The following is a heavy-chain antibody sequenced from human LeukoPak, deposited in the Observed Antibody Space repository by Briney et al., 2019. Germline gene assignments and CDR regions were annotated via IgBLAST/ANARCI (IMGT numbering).Heavy chain of an antibody. V-gene: IGHV1-2*04. CDR3: ARAPYYYDSSGPIFDY. CDR2: INPNSGGT. Sequence: GASVKVSCKASGYTFTGYYMHWVRQAPGQGLEWMGWINPNSGGTNYAQKFQGWVTMTRDTSISTAYMELSRLRSDDTAVYYCARAPYYYDSSGPIFDYWGQGTLVTVSS. CDR1: GYTFTGYY. J-gene: IGHJ4*02. D-gene: IGHD3-22*01.